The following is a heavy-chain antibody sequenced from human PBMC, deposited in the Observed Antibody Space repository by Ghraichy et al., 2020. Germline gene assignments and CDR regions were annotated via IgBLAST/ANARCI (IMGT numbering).Heavy chain of an antibody. Sequence: GGSLRLSCVASGFTFSSYAMNWVRQAPGEGLEWVSGISAPGGSTYYADSVKGRFTISRDNSKNTLYLQMNSLRDEDTAVYYCTKDGIFGVVTTKKAAFDIWGQGTMVTVSS. V-gene: IGHV3-23*01. CDR2: ISAPGGST. CDR3: TKDGIFGVVTTKKAAFDI. CDR1: GFTFSSYA. D-gene: IGHD3-3*01. J-gene: IGHJ3*02.